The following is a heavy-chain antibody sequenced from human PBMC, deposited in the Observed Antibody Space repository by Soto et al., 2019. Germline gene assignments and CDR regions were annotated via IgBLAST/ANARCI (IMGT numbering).Heavy chain of an antibody. V-gene: IGHV1-18*01. Sequence: GASVKVSCKTSGYTFNTYGINWVRQAPGQGLELMGWISAYDGKTTYAEKFQGRVTLTTDTSTSTAYMELSRLRSDDTAVYYCARDPLPGVVIHEYYYYYGMDVWGQGTTVTVSS. J-gene: IGHJ6*02. CDR1: GYTFNTYG. CDR3: ARDPLPGVVIHEYYYYYGMDV. D-gene: IGHD3-22*01. CDR2: ISAYDGKT.